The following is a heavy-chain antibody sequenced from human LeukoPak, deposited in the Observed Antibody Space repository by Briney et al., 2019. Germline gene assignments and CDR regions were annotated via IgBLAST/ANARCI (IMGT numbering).Heavy chain of an antibody. V-gene: IGHV4-39*07. D-gene: IGHD5-12*01. CDR2: IFYSDSS. CDR1: GGSISSSGYY. J-gene: IGHJ1*01. Sequence: PSETLSLTCTVSGGSISSSGYYWGWIRQPPGKGLEWIGTIFYSDSSSYTSSLDSRVTISVDTSKKQLSLTLSSVTAADTAVYYCARDSGSQKYFQNWGQGTLVTVSS. CDR3: ARDSGSQKYFQN.